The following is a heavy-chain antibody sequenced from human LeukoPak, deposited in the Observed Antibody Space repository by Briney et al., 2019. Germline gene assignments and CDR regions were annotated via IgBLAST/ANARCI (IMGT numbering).Heavy chain of an antibody. CDR2: ISSSGSTI. CDR3: ARLYSWDYFDY. D-gene: IGHD5-18*01. CDR1: GFTFSDYY. J-gene: IGHJ4*02. V-gene: IGHV3-11*04. Sequence: GGSLRLSCAASGFTFSDYYMSWIRQAPGKGLEWVSYISSSGSTIYYADSVKGRFTISRDNAKNSLYLQMNSLRAEDTAAYYCARLYSWDYFDYCGQGTLVTVSS.